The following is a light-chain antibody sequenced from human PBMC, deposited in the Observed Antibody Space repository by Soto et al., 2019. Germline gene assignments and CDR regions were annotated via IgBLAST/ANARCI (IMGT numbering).Light chain of an antibody. V-gene: IGLV1-51*01. Sequence: QSVLTQPPSVSAAPGQTVTISCSGSSSNLGNNYVFWYQQLPGTAPKLLIYDNDKRPSGIPDRFSGAKSGSSATLGITGLQTGDEADYYGASWDRSLRVGVFGGGTKLTVL. CDR1: SSNLGNNY. CDR2: DND. J-gene: IGLJ2*01. CDR3: ASWDRSLRVGV.